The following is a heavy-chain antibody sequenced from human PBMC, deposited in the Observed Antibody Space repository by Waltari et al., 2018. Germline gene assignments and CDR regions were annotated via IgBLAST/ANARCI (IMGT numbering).Heavy chain of an antibody. D-gene: IGHD2-15*01. V-gene: IGHV4-4*02. CDR1: GDSISSNDW. Sequence: QLQLQESGPGLVKPSGALSLTCTVSGDSISSNDWWSWVRQTPEKGLEWIGQIHRRGKTNYNPSLESRVTISIDTSNNQFSLKVASTTAADTAVYYCARDRGRGLYFDSWGQGILVTVSP. CDR3: ARDRGRGLYFDS. J-gene: IGHJ4*02. CDR2: IHRRGKT.